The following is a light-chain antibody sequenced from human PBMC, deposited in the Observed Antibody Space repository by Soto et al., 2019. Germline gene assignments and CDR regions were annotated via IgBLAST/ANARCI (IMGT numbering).Light chain of an antibody. CDR2: DTS. Sequence: EFVLTQSPGTLSLSPGERATLSFSASQSLANSFIAWYQQKPGQAPRLLIYDTSSRASGIPDRFNGSGSGTNFTLTISRLETEDFAVFYCQQYGTSEIIFGQGTRLEIK. CDR3: QQYGTSEII. CDR1: QSLANSF. V-gene: IGKV3-20*01. J-gene: IGKJ5*01.